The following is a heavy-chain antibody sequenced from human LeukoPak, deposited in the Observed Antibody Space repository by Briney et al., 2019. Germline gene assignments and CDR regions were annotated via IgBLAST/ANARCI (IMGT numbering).Heavy chain of an antibody. D-gene: IGHD6-19*01. CDR3: ARGEGAIAVAGYFDY. CDR1: GGSIINYY. CDR2: IYASGST. V-gene: IGHV4-4*07. Sequence: SETLSLTCTVSGGSIINYYWSWIRQPAGKGLEWIGRIYASGSTSYNPSLKSRVTISVDKSKKQFSLKLTSVTAADTAVYSCARGEGAIAVAGYFDYWGQGTLVTVSS. J-gene: IGHJ4*02.